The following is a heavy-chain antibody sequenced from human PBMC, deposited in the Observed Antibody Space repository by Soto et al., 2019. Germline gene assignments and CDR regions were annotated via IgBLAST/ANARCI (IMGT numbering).Heavy chain of an antibody. Sequence: QVQLVQSGGEVKKPGASVKVSCKASGYTFTXYGXXXXXXXXXXXXXXWGCISAHHGNTNYAQKLQGRVTMTTDTXXXXXXMXRXSXXXXXXXXXXXXRDRFDVXXTEWFDPWGHGTLVTVSS. CDR3: XRDRFDVXXTEWFDP. D-gene: IGHD3-16*01. V-gene: IGHV1-18*01. CDR2: ISAHHGNT. CDR1: GYTFTXYG. J-gene: IGHJ5*02.